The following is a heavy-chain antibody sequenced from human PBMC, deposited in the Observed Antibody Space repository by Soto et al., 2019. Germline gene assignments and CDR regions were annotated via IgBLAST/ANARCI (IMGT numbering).Heavy chain of an antibody. D-gene: IGHD6-13*01. V-gene: IGHV3-23*01. CDR2: ISGSGGST. Sequence: GGSLRLSCAASGFTFSSYAMSWVRQAPGKGLEWVSAISGSGGSTYYADSVKGRFTISRDNSKNTLYLQMNSLRAEDTAVYYWVLSPRPYSLQTGPGIAAAGSWIAFDIWGQGTMVTVSS. CDR1: GFTFSSYA. CDR3: VLSPRPYSLQTGPGIAAAGSWIAFDI. J-gene: IGHJ3*02.